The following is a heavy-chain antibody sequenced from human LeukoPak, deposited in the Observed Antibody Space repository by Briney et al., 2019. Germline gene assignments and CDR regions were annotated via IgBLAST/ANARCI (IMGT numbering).Heavy chain of an antibody. Sequence: ASVKVSCKASGYSFTGYYIHWVRQAPGQGLEWMGWTNPNSGDTKYEQKFQGRDTMTRDTSTSTAYMELSSLRSDDTAVYYCARGAVGYSGYDNWFDPWGQGTLVTVSS. CDR1: GYSFTGYY. CDR3: ARGAVGYSGYDNWFDP. D-gene: IGHD5-12*01. CDR2: TNPNSGDT. J-gene: IGHJ5*02. V-gene: IGHV1-2*02.